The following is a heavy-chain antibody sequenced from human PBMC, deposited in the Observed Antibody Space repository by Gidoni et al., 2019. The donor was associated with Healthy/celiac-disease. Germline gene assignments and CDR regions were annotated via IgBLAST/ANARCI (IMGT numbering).Heavy chain of an antibody. Sequence: QIQLVQSGAEVKKPGASVKVSCKVSVYTPADLPMPWVRQAPGKGLEWMGGFDTEDGETIYAQKFQGRVTMTDDTSTDTAYMELSSLRSEDTAVYYFAALMVRGVLDAFDIWGQGTMVTVSS. D-gene: IGHD3-10*01. CDR3: AALMVRGVLDAFDI. CDR1: VYTPADLP. CDR2: FDTEDGET. J-gene: IGHJ3*02. V-gene: IGHV1-24*01.